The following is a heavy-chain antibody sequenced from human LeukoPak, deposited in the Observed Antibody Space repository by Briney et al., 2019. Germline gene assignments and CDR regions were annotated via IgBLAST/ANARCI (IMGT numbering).Heavy chain of an antibody. D-gene: IGHD3-10*01. CDR1: GFTFSSYA. V-gene: IGHV3-23*01. CDR2: ISGSGGST. Sequence: GGSLRLSCAASGFTFSSYAMSWVRQAPGKGLEWVSAISGSGGSTYYADSVKGRFTISRDNSKNTLYLQMNGLRAEDTAVYYCAKVQAGDYYGSGSIGGDYWGQGTLVTVSS. J-gene: IGHJ4*02. CDR3: AKVQAGDYYGSGSIGGDY.